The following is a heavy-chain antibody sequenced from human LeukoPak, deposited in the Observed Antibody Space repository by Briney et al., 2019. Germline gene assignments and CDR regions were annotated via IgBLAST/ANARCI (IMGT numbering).Heavy chain of an antibody. CDR1: GFTVSSNY. J-gene: IGHJ3*02. CDR2: IYSGDST. Sequence: GGSLRLSCAASGFTVSSNYMSWVRQAPGKGLEWVSVIYSGDSTYYADSVKGRFTISRDNSKNTLYLQMNSLTAEDTAVYYCAGGAGPSKDAFDIWGQGRMVTVSS. V-gene: IGHV3-53*01. CDR3: AGGAGPSKDAFDI. D-gene: IGHD3-10*01.